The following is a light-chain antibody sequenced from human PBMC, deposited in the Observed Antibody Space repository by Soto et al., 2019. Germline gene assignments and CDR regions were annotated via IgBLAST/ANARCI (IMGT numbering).Light chain of an antibody. Sequence: EIVITQSPSTVSLSPVDGATLSCRASQTIKRSSLAWYQQKPGQAPRLLIFGASTRVTGIPARFSGSGSGTEFSLTISSLQSEDFAVYYCQQYMNWPTFGQGTRLEIK. J-gene: IGKJ5*01. CDR1: QTIKRSS. CDR3: QQYMNWPT. CDR2: GAS. V-gene: IGKV3-15*01.